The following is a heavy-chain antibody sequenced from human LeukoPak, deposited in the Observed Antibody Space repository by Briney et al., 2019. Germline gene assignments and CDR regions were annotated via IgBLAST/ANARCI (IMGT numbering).Heavy chain of an antibody. D-gene: IGHD5-12*01. CDR1: GFTFSIYA. CDR2: ISGSGGST. Sequence: GSLRLSCAASGFTFSIYAMSWVRQAPGQGLEWVLAISGSGGSTYYADSVKGRVTITRDNSKTTLYLQMNSLRAEATAVYYCARESAEWICPPMAFDIWGQGTMVTVSS. V-gene: IGHV3-23*01. J-gene: IGHJ3*02. CDR3: ARESAEWICPPMAFDI.